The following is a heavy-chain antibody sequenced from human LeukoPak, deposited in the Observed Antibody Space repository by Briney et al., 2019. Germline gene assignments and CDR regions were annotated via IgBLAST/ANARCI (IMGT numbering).Heavy chain of an antibody. CDR3: TLVEMATIFPDY. CDR1: GGTFSSYA. CDR2: IIPIFGTA. J-gene: IGHJ4*02. D-gene: IGHD5-24*01. Sequence: ASVEVSCKASGGTFSSYAISWVRQAPGQGLEWMGGIIPIFGTANYAQKFQGRVTITADESTSTAYMELSSLRSEDTAVYYCTLVEMATIFPDYWGQGTLVTVSS. V-gene: IGHV1-69*13.